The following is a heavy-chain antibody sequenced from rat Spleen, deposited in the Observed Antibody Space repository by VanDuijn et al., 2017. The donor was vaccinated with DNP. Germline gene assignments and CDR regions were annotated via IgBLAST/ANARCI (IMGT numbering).Heavy chain of an antibody. J-gene: IGHJ2*01. CDR3: AKDAFDY. CDR2: ISSDGGTS. Sequence: EVQLVESGGGLVQPGRSMKLSCTASGFTFSTFPMAWVRQTPTKGLEWVAYISSDGGTSYYVDSVKGRFTISRDNAKNTLYLQMESLRPEDTATYHCAKDAFDYWGQGVMVTVSS. V-gene: IGHV5-46*01. CDR1: GFTFSTFP.